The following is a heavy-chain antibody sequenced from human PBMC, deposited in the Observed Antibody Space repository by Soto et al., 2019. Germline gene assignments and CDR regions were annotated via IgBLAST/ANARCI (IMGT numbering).Heavy chain of an antibody. J-gene: IGHJ3*02. CDR2: ISYDGSNK. CDR3: ACATGNLNKQWLVLDI. Sequence: QVQLVESGGGVVQPGRSLRLSCAASGFTFSSYAMHWVRQAPGKGLEWVAVISYDGSNKYYADSVKGRFTISRDNSKNTLYLQMNSLRAEDTAVYYCACATGNLNKQWLVLDIWGQGTMVTVSS. CDR1: GFTFSSYA. V-gene: IGHV3-30-3*01. D-gene: IGHD6-19*01.